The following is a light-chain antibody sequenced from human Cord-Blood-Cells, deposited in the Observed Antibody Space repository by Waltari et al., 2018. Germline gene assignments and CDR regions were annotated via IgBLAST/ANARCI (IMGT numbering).Light chain of an antibody. J-gene: IGLJ1*01. V-gene: IGLV2-23*01. CDR3: CSYAGSSTFYV. Sequence: QSALTQPASVSGSPGPSITISCTGPSSDVGSYNLVSLYHQHPGKAPKLMIYEGSKRPSGVSNRFSGSKSGNTASLTISGLQAEDEADYYCCSYAGSSTFYVFGTGTKVTVL. CDR1: SSDVGSYNL. CDR2: EGS.